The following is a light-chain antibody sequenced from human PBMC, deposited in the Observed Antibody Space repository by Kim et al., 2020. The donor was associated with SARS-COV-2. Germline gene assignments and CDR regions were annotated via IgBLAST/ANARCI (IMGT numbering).Light chain of an antibody. CDR1: SGYSNYK. CDR3: GADHGSGSNFVRV. J-gene: IGLJ1*01. V-gene: IGLV9-49*01. Sequence: CTLSSGYSNYKVDWYQQRPGKGPRFVMRVGTGGIVGSKGDGIPDRFSVLGSGLNRYLTIKNIQEEDESDYHCGADHGSGSNFVRVFGTGTKVTVL. CDR2: VGTGGIVG.